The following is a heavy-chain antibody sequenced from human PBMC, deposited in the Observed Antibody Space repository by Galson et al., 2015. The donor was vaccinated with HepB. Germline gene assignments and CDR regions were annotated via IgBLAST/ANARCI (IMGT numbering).Heavy chain of an antibody. CDR3: AREMGDAHYGGYGKYYFDY. V-gene: IGHV1-18*01. CDR2: ISDYNGNT. CDR1: GYRFTSYS. Sequence: SVKVSCKASGYRFTSYSIHWVRQAPGQGLEWMGWISDYNGNTNYAQNLQDRVTMTTDTSTSTAYMELRSLRSDDTAVYYCAREMGDAHYGGYGKYYFDYWGQGTLVTVSS. D-gene: IGHD4-17*01. J-gene: IGHJ4*02.